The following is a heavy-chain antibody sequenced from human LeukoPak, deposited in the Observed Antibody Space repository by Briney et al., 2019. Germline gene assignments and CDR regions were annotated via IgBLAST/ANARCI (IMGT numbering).Heavy chain of an antibody. J-gene: IGHJ4*02. CDR2: IIPILGIA. Sequence: ASVNVSCKASGGTFSSYAISWVRQAPGQGLEWMGRIIPILGIANYAQKFQGRVTITADKSTSTAYMELSSLRSEDTAVYYCARRRALYYDSSGYYYFDYWGQGTLVTVSS. D-gene: IGHD3-22*01. CDR1: GGTFSSYA. CDR3: ARRRALYYDSSGYYYFDY. V-gene: IGHV1-69*04.